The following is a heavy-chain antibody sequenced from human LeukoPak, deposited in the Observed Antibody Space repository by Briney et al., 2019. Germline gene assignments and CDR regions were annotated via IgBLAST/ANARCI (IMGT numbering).Heavy chain of an antibody. J-gene: IGHJ4*02. V-gene: IGHV4-34*01. Sequence: SETLSLTCAVYGGSFSGYYWSWIRQPPGKGLEWIGEINHSGSTNYNPSLKSRVTISVDTSKNQFSLKLSSVTAADTAVYYCASSPLRYCSSPSCHGRLDYGGQGTLVTVSS. CDR1: GGSFSGYY. D-gene: IGHD2-2*01. CDR2: INHSGST. CDR3: ASSPLRYCSSPSCHGRLDY.